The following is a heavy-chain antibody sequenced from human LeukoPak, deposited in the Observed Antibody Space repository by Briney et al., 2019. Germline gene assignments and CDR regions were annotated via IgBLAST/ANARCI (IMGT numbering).Heavy chain of an antibody. CDR2: IKKDGSEK. J-gene: IGHJ4*02. Sequence: GGSLRLSCAASGFTFSSYWMSWVRQAPGKGLEWVANIKKDGSEKYYVDSVKGRFTISRDNAKTSLYLQMNSRRAEDTAVYYCARHLSGVTGYTYGRGIDYWGQGTLVTVSS. CDR3: ARHLSGVTGYTYGRGIDY. V-gene: IGHV3-7*01. CDR1: GFTFSSYW. D-gene: IGHD5-18*01.